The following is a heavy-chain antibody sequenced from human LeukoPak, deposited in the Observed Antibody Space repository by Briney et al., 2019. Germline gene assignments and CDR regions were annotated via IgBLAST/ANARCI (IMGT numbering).Heavy chain of an antibody. CDR3: AKASTFGELNRPFDH. Sequence: PGGSLRLSCAASGFTFSSYAMSWVRQAPGKGLEWVSAISGGGDTTYYSDSVKGRFTISRDNSKNRLFLQMNSLRAEDTAVYYCAKASTFGELNRPFDHWGQGTLVTVSP. J-gene: IGHJ5*02. D-gene: IGHD3-10*01. V-gene: IGHV3-23*01. CDR2: ISGGGDTT. CDR1: GFTFSSYA.